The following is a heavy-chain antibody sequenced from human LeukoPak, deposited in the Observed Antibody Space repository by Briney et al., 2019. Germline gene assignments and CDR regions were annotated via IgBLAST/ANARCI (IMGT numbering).Heavy chain of an antibody. V-gene: IGHV6-1*01. CDR2: TYYRSKWYN. D-gene: IGHD6-19*01. Sequence: SQTLSLTCAISGDSVSSNSAAWNWMRQSPSRGLEWLGRTYYRSKWYNGYAVFVKSRMSVNPDTSKNQFSLQLNSVTPEGTAVYYCARSGSGGWIDYWGQGTLVTVSS. CDR1: GDSVSSNSAA. J-gene: IGHJ4*02. CDR3: ARSGSGGWIDY.